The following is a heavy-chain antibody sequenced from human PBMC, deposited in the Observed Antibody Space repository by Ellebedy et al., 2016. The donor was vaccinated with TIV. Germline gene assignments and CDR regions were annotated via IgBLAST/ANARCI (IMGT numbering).Heavy chain of an antibody. CDR2: IGTAGDT. D-gene: IGHD1-1*01. V-gene: IGHV3-13*01. J-gene: IGHJ4*02. Sequence: GESLKISCAASGFTFSSYDMHWVRQAKGKGLEWVSAIGTAGDTYYPGSVKGRFTISRENAKKSLYLQMNSLRAEDTAVYYCARATAGFDYWGQGTLVTVSS. CDR3: ARATAGFDY. CDR1: GFTFSSYD.